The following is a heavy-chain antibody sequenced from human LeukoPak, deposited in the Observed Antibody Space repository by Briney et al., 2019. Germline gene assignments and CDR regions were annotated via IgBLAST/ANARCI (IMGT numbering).Heavy chain of an antibody. CDR2: IYYSGST. J-gene: IGHJ2*01. D-gene: IGHD6-13*01. V-gene: IGHV4-31*03. CDR1: GGSISSGGYY. Sequence: PSQTLSLTCTVSGGSISSGGYYWSWIRQHPGKGLEWIGYIYYSGSTYYNPSLKSRVTISVDTPKNQFSLKLSSVTAADTAVYYCARRAADNWYFDLWGRGTLVTVSS. CDR3: ARRAADNWYFDL.